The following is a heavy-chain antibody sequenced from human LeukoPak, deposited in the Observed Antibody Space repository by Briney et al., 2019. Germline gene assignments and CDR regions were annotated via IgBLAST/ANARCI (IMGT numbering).Heavy chain of an antibody. CDR1: GFTFSNYA. CDR2: ISGSGGST. CDR3: ARDSHYYDSSGYSFLDY. D-gene: IGHD3-22*01. V-gene: IGHV3-23*01. Sequence: GGSLRLSCSASGFTFSNYAMSWVRQAPGKGLEWVSAISGSGGSTYYADSVRGRFAISRDNSKNTLYLQMNSLRAEDTAVYYCARDSHYYDSSGYSFLDYWGQGTLVTVSS. J-gene: IGHJ4*02.